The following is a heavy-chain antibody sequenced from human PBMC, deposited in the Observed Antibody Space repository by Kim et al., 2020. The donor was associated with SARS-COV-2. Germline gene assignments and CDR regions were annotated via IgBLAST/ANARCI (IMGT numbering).Heavy chain of an antibody. CDR2: ISGSGGST. CDR1: GFTFSSYA. D-gene: IGHD3-10*01. V-gene: IGHV3-23*01. CDR3: AKDLNTYYYGSGSYGNFDY. Sequence: GGSLRLSCAASGFTFSSYAMSWVRQAPGKGLECVSAISGSGGSTYYADSVKGRFTISRDNSKNTLYLQMNSLRAEDTAVYYCAKDLNTYYYGSGSYGNFDYWGQGTLVTVSS. J-gene: IGHJ4*02.